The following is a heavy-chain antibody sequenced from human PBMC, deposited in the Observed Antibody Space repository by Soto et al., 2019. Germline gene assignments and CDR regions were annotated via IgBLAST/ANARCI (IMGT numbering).Heavy chain of an antibody. J-gene: IGHJ4*02. CDR3: VRADYGRSGVDY. Sequence: GGSLRLSCAASGFTVSSNIMSWVRQAPGKGLEWVSVIYSGDNTYYADSVKGRFTISRDNSKNTIYLQMNSLRAEDTAVYYCVRADYGRSGVDYWGQGTLVTVSS. CDR1: GFTVSSNI. CDR2: IYSGDNT. V-gene: IGHV3-53*01. D-gene: IGHD4-17*01.